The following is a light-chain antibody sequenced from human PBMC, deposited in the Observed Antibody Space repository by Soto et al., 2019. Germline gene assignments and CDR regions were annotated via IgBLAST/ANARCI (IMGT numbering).Light chain of an antibody. V-gene: IGKV3-20*01. CDR2: GAS. CDR3: QQYCSPLFT. J-gene: IGKJ3*01. Sequence: EIVLTQSPGTLSLSPGERATLSCRASQSVSSSYLAWYQQKPGQAPRLLIYGASSRATGIPDRFSGSGSGTNFPLTISRLEPEDFAVYYCQQYCSPLFTFGPGTKVDIK. CDR1: QSVSSSY.